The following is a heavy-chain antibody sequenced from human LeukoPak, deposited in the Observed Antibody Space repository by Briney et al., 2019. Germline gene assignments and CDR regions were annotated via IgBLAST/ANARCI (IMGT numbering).Heavy chain of an antibody. CDR1: GFSLRTSGMR. CDR3: ARIPSGSYFDY. CDR2: IDWDDDK. V-gene: IGHV2-70*04. Sequence: SGPALMNPTQTLTLTCTFSGFSLRTSGMRVSWIRQPPGKALEWLARIDWDDDKFYSTSLKTRLTISKDTSKNQVVLTMTNMDPVDTATYYCARIPSGSYFDYWGQGTLVTVSS. J-gene: IGHJ4*02. D-gene: IGHD1-26*01.